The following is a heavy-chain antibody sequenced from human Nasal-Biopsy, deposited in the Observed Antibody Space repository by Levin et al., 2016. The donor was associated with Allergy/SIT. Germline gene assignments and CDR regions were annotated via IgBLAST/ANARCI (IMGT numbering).Heavy chain of an antibody. CDR2: ISPTSDST. CDR1: GFTFGDHD. J-gene: IGHJ2*01. D-gene: IGHD3/OR15-3a*01. V-gene: IGHV3-11*05. CDR3: ARDPFSAQWMISRYFDL. Sequence: GGSLRLSCVGSGFTFGDHDMAWIRLTPGRGLERIAYISPTSDSTRYADSVKDRFVISRDNARNAVYLQMNGLRADDSAVYYCARDPFSAQWMISRYFDLWGRGTQVTVSS.